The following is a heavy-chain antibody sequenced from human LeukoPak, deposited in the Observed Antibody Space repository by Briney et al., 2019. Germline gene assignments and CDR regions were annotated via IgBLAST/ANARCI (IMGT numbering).Heavy chain of an antibody. J-gene: IGHJ4*02. D-gene: IGHD3-10*01. Sequence: PSETLSLTCAVSGGPFSGYFWSWIRQSSGKGLEWIGEIHNSGTTNYNPSLNSRVTISEDTSKNQFYLNPSSVTAADTAVYYCARRYYYNLGSFPFDFWGQGTLVTVSS. CDR1: GGPFSGYF. CDR2: IHNSGTT. CDR3: ARRYYYNLGSFPFDF. V-gene: IGHV4-34*01.